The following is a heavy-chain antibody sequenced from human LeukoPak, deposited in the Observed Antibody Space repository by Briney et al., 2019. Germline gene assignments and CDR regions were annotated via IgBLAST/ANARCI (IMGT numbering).Heavy chain of an antibody. D-gene: IGHD3-3*01. CDR1: GGSISGSY. Sequence: SETVSLTCTVSGGSISGSYWSWIRQPPGTGLEWIGFFSYSGTTNYNPSLRSRVSISVDTSKNQFSLKLTSVTAADTAIYYCATAQYDDFSALSIDYWGQGTLVTVSS. J-gene: IGHJ4*02. CDR3: ATAQYDDFSALSIDY. CDR2: FSYSGTT. V-gene: IGHV4-59*01.